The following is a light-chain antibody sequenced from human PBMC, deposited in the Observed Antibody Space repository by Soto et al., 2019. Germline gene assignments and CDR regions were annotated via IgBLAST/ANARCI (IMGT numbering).Light chain of an antibody. J-gene: IGKJ4*01. CDR3: QQEYSPPHT. V-gene: IGKV4-1*01. CDR1: QSVLYSSNNRNY. CDR2: WAS. Sequence: DVVLTPSQGALAVSMGESSTINCKSRQSVLYSSNNRNYLAWYQQKPGQPPKLLLYWASTRESGVPDRFSGSGSGTDFTLTISSLQAEDVAVYYCQQEYSPPHTFGGGSKV.